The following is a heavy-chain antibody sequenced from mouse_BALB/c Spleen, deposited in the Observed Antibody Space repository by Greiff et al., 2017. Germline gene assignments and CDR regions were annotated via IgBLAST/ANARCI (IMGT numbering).Heavy chain of an antibody. CDR1: GFTFSSYG. D-gene: IGHD2-10*02. CDR2: ISSGGSYT. CDR3: ARQGYGNYWDY. Sequence: EVQRVESGGDLVKPGGSLKLSCAASGFTFSSYGMSWVRQTPDKRLEWVATISSGGSYTYYPDSVKGRFTISRDNAKNTLYLQMSSLKSEDTAMYYCARQGYGNYWDYWGQGTSVTVSS. J-gene: IGHJ4*01. V-gene: IGHV5-6*01.